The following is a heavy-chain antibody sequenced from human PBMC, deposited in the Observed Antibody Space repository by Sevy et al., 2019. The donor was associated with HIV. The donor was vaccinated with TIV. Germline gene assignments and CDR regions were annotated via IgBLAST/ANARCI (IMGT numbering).Heavy chain of an antibody. CDR2: ISSSGRTI. D-gene: IGHD3-3*01. CDR3: ARDQKEYCDFWSGYYSRWDYYYGMDV. CDR1: GFTFSSYE. J-gene: IGHJ6*02. Sequence: GGSLRLSCAASGFTFSSYEMNWVRQAPGKGLEWVSYISSSGRTIYYADSVKGRFTISRDNAKNSLYLQMNSLRAEDTAVYYCARDQKEYCDFWSGYYSRWDYYYGMDVWGQGTTVTVSS. V-gene: IGHV3-48*03.